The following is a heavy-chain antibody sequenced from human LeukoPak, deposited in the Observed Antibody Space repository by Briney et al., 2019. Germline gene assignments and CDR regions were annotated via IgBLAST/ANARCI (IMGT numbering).Heavy chain of an antibody. CDR2: INHSGST. J-gene: IGHJ5*02. CDR1: GGSFSGYY. CDR3: ARGLCRSSHYDFWSGYSCPNWFDP. V-gene: IGHV4-34*01. D-gene: IGHD3-3*01. Sequence: SETLSLTCAVYGGSFSGYYWSWIRQPPGKGLEWIGEINHSGSTNYNPSLKSRVTISVDTSKNQFSLKLSSVTAADTAVYYCARGLCRSSHYDFWSGYSCPNWFDPWGQGTLVTVSS.